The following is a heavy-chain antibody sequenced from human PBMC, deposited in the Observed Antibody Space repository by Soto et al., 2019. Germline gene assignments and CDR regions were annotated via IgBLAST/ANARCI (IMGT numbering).Heavy chain of an antibody. J-gene: IGHJ6*03. CDR3: ARDVFGVGGYMDV. D-gene: IGHD3-3*01. CDR1: GYTFTSYG. CDR2: ISADNGNT. Sequence: ASVKVSCKASGYTFTSYGISWVRQAPGQGLEWMGWISADNGNTNYAQKLQGRVTITRDTSASTAYMELSSLRSEDTAVYYCARDVFGVGGYMDVWGKGTTVTVSS. V-gene: IGHV1-18*01.